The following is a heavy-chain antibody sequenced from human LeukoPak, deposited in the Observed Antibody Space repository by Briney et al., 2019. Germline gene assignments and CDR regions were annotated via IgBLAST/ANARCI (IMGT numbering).Heavy chain of an antibody. J-gene: IGHJ4*02. CDR3: ASGSAIFGVVIMSPPFDY. D-gene: IGHD3-3*01. CDR1: GFTFSSYA. Sequence: GGSLRLSCAASGFTFSSYAMHWVRQAPGKGLEWVAVISYDGSNKYYADSVKGRFTISRDNSKNTLYLQMNSLRAEDTAVYYCASGSAIFGVVIMSPPFDYWGQGTLVTVSS. V-gene: IGHV3-30-3*01. CDR2: ISYDGSNK.